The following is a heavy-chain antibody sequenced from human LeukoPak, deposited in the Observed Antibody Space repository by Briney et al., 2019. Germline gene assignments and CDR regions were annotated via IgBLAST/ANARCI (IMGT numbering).Heavy chain of an antibody. CDR1: GYSISSGYY. CDR3: ARHMTTVVTPADY. D-gene: IGHD4-23*01. CDR2: LYHTGST. Sequence: PSETLSLTCAVSGYSISSGYYWGWIRQPPGKGLEWIGSLYHTGSTYYNPSLKSRVTISPDTSKNHFSLKLTSVTAADTAVYYCARHMTTVVTPADYWGQGALVTVSS. V-gene: IGHV4-38-2*01. J-gene: IGHJ4*02.